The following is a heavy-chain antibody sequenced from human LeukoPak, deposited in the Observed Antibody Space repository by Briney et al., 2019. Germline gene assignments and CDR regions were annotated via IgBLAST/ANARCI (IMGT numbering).Heavy chain of an antibody. CDR1: GFTFSSYG. CDR3: ATSRGSWPDYFDY. V-gene: IGHV3-23*01. Sequence: GGSLRLSCAASGFTFSSYGMSWVRQAPGKGLEWVSAISGSGGSTYYADSVKGRFTISRDNAKNSLYLQMNSLRAEDTAVYYCATSRGSWPDYFDYWGQGTLVTVSS. D-gene: IGHD6-13*01. CDR2: ISGSGGST. J-gene: IGHJ4*02.